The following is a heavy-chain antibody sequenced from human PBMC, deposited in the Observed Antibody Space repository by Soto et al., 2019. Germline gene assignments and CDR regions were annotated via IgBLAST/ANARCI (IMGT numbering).Heavy chain of an antibody. Sequence: SEPLALTCTVSVASITTYYWSWTRQPAGKGLEWIGRIDTSGNTNYNPSLKSRVTMSVDPSKKQCSLKLTSVTAADTAVYYCARERNNWCPTEGMEVWGQGITV. CDR1: VASITTYY. V-gene: IGHV4-4*07. CDR3: ARERNNWCPTEGMEV. D-gene: IGHD1-1*01. J-gene: IGHJ6*02. CDR2: IDTSGNT.